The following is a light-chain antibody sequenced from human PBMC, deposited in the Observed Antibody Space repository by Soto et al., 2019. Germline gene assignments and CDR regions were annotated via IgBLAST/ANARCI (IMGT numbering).Light chain of an antibody. Sequence: QSVLTQPRSVSGSPGQSVTVSCIGTSSDVGDYNSVSWYQQHPGKAPKLMIYDVSKRPSGVPDRFSGSKSGNTASLTISGLQAEDEADYYCYSYSSSSSLYVFGTGTKVTVL. J-gene: IGLJ1*01. CDR3: YSYSSSSSLYV. V-gene: IGLV2-11*01. CDR1: SSDVGDYNS. CDR2: DVS.